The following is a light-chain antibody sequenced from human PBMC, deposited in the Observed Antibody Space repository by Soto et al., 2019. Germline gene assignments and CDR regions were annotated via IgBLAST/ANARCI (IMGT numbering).Light chain of an antibody. CDR2: DAS. J-gene: IGKJ2*01. V-gene: IGKV1-5*01. Sequence: DIQMTQSPSTLSASVGDRVTITCRASQSISSWLAWYQQKPGKAPMVLIYDASSLEIGVPSRFSGSGSETEFTLTISSLQPDDFATYYCQQYNSYSSFTFGQGTKLEIK. CDR1: QSISSW. CDR3: QQYNSYSSFT.